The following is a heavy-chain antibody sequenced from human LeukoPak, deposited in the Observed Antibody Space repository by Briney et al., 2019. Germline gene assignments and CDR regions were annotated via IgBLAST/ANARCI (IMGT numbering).Heavy chain of an antibody. CDR3: ARVFSGWYFNFDN. J-gene: IGHJ4*02. Sequence: GGSERLSCAASGFTFSSYWMHWVRQAPGKGLVWVSRINSDGSSTTYADSVKGRFTISRDNAKNTLYLQMNSLRAEDTGVYFCARVFSGWYFNFDNWGQGTLVTVCS. D-gene: IGHD6-19*01. CDR2: INSDGSST. V-gene: IGHV3-74*01. CDR1: GFTFSSYW.